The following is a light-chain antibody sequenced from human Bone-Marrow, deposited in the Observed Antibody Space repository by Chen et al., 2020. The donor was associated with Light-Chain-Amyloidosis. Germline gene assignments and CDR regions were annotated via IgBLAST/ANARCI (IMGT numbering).Light chain of an antibody. Sequence: IQMTQSPSALSASVGGKITITCRASETITNWVAWYQQKPGKAPKLLIYDASTLHSGVPSRFSASGSGTEFTLTITSLQPDDFATYYCQQYNSYLATFGQGTKV. CDR1: ETITNW. J-gene: IGKJ1*01. V-gene: IGKV1-5*01. CDR2: DAS. CDR3: QQYNSYLAT.